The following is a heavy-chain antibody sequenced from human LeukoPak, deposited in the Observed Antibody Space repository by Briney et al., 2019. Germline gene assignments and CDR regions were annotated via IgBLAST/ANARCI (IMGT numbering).Heavy chain of an antibody. CDR1: GVSISSGSYY. J-gene: IGHJ4*02. V-gene: IGHV4-61*02. CDR2: IYTSGST. Sequence: SETLSLTCTVSGVSISSGSYYWRWIRQPAGRGLEWIGRIYTSGSTNYNPSLKSRVTISVDTSKNQFSLKLSSVTAADTAVYYCARSGAWFGELSQTYYFDYWGQGTLVTVSS. CDR3: ARSGAWFGELSQTYYFDY. D-gene: IGHD3-10*01.